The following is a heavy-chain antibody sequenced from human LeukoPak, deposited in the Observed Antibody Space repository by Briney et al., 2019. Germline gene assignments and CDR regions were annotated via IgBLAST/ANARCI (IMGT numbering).Heavy chain of an antibody. J-gene: IGHJ4*02. Sequence: GGSLRLSCAASGFTFSDYYMSWIRQAPGKGLEWVSYISSSGSTIYYADSVKGRFTISRDNAKYSLYLQMNSLRAEDTAVYYCARERAAACFDYWGQGTLDTVSS. CDR3: ARERAAACFDY. V-gene: IGHV3-11*01. CDR2: ISSSGSTI. CDR1: GFTFSDYY. D-gene: IGHD2-15*01.